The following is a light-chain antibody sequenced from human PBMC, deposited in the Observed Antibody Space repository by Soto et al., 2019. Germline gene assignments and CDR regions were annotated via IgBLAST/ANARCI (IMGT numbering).Light chain of an antibody. J-gene: IGKJ5*01. V-gene: IGKV1-5*03. CDR2: KAS. CDR3: QQYTGYPVT. CDR1: QGIGTS. Sequence: DIQMTQSPSTLSASVGDSVTITCRASQGIGTSLAWYQQKPGKAPKLLIYKASTLESGVPSGFSGSGSGTEFTLTISSLQPDDFATYYCQQYTGYPVTFGQGTRLEIK.